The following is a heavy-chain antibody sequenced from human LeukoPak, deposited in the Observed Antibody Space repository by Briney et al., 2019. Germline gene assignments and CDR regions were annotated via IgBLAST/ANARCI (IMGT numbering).Heavy chain of an antibody. V-gene: IGHV3-15*01. CDR2: IKSKTDGGTT. CDR1: GLPFSSYW. Sequence: GGSLRLSCVASGLPFSSYWMTWVRQAPGKGLEWVGRIKSKTDGGTTDYAAPVKGRFTISRDDSKNTLYLQMNSLKTEDTAVYYCTPNLFDYWGQGTLVTVSS. J-gene: IGHJ4*02. CDR3: TPNLFDY.